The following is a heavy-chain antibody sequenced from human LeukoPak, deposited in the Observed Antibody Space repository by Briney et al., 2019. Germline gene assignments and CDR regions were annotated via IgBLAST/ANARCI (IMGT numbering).Heavy chain of an antibody. CDR2: IYYNGST. D-gene: IGHD3-10*01. CDR3: ARVGYGFGEPWYFDL. Sequence: SETLSLTCTVSGGSISSSSYYWGWIRQPPGKGLEWIGIIYYNGSTCYSPSLKSRVTISLDTSKNQFSLKLSSVTAADTAVYYCARVGYGFGEPWYFDLWGRGTLVTVSS. CDR1: GGSISSSSYY. V-gene: IGHV4-39*07. J-gene: IGHJ2*01.